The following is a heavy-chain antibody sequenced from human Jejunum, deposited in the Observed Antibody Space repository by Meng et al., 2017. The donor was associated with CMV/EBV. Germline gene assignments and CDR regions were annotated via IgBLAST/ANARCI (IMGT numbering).Heavy chain of an antibody. CDR1: YA. CDR2: VSHDGSSK. D-gene: IGHD3-22*01. CDR3: ARGAYYSDSPDYQNPDAFDI. Sequence: YAMHWVRQAAGKGLECVAVVSHDGSSKYYSDSVKGRFAISRDNGRNTLYLQMDSLRAEDTAVYYCARGAYYSDSPDYQNPDAFDIWGQGTMVTVSS. V-gene: IGHV3-30*09. J-gene: IGHJ3*02.